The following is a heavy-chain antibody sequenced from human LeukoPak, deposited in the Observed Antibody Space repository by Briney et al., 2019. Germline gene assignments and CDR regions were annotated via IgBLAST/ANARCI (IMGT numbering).Heavy chain of an antibody. CDR3: AREYYYGSGSYYILYMGAFDI. CDR1: GFTFSSYG. V-gene: IGHV3-30*02. J-gene: IGHJ3*02. CDR2: IRYDGSNK. D-gene: IGHD3-10*01. Sequence: GGSLRLSCAASGFTFSSYGMHWARQAPGKGLEWVAFIRYDGSNKYYADSVKGRFTISRDNSKNTLYLQMNSLRAEDTAVYYCAREYYYGSGSYYILYMGAFDIWGQGTMVTVSS.